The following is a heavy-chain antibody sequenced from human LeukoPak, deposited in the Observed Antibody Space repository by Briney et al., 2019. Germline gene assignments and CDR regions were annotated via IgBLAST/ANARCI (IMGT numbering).Heavy chain of an antibody. D-gene: IGHD5-24*01. CDR3: ARHEAMATGLFDY. V-gene: IGHV4-59*08. J-gene: IGHJ4*02. CDR2: IYYSGST. Sequence: SETLSLTCTVSGGSISSYYWSLIRQPPGKGLEWIGYIYYSGSTSYNPFLKSRVAISVDTSENQFSLKLSSVTAADTAVYYCARHEAMATGLFDYWGQGTLVTVSS. CDR1: GGSISSYY.